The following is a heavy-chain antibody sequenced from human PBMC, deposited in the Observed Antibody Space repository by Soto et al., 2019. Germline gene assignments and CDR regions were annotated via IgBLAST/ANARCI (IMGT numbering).Heavy chain of an antibody. D-gene: IGHD3-10*01. CDR2: ISGSGGHS. CDR1: GFTFNDYA. CDR3: AKDCRRLAVFGSAFDS. J-gene: IGHJ4*02. Sequence: PVGFLRLSCAAAGFTFNDYAVAWVRQAPGKGLEWVSSISGSGGHSSYADSVKGRFTISRDSVKNMLSLDMSDLRAEDTAVYYCAKDCRRLAVFGSAFDSWGQGALVTVYS. V-gene: IGHV3-23*01.